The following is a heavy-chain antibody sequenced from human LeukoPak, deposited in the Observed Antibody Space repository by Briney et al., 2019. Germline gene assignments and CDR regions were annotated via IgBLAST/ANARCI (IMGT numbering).Heavy chain of an antibody. D-gene: IGHD3-9*01. CDR1: GGSFSGYY. J-gene: IGHJ4*02. CDR2: INHSGST. V-gene: IGHV4-34*01. Sequence: SETLSLTCAVYGGSFSGYYWSWIRQPPGKGLEWIGEINHSGSTNYNLSLKSRVTISVDTSKNQFSLKLSSVTAADTAVYYCAREGGLRYFDWLFDYFDYWGQGTLVTVSS. CDR3: AREGGLRYFDWLFDYFDY.